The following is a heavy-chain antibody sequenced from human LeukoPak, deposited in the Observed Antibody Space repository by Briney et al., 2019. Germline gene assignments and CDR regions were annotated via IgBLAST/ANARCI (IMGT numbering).Heavy chain of an antibody. V-gene: IGHV3-33*01. J-gene: IGHJ6*02. D-gene: IGHD3-3*01. CDR1: GFTFSSYG. CDR3: ARDRQLAYYDFWSGYYSPKDYYYGMDV. Sequence: RSLSLSCAASGFTFSSYGMHWVRQAPGKGLEWVAVIWYDGSNKYYADSVKGRFTISRDNSENTLYLQMNSLRAEDTAVYYCARDRQLAYYDFWSGYYSPKDYYYGMDVWGQGTTVTVSS. CDR2: IWYDGSNK.